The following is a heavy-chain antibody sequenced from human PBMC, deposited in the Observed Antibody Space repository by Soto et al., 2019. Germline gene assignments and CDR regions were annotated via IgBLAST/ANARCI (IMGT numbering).Heavy chain of an antibody. V-gene: IGHV3-23*01. J-gene: IGHJ4*02. D-gene: IGHD3-10*01. CDR3: PRVRFGELV. CDR1: GFTFSSYA. Sequence: EVQLLESGGGLVQPGGSLRLSCAASGFTFSSYAMSWVRQAPGKGLEWVSIIGVGGGDRYYPESVKGRFTISRDNSRDTLYLEMNSLRVEDTAVYYCPRVRFGELVWGQGTLVTVSS. CDR2: IGVGGGDR.